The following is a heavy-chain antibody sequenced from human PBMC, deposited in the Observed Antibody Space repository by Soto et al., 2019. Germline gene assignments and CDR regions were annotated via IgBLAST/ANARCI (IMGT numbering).Heavy chain of an antibody. Sequence: QVQLVQSGAEVKKPGSSMKVSCKASGDSFSNHAISWVRQAPGQGLEWMGGIIPMLGTTNNAQKFQGRVTFTADKSTSTAYMELSSLRSDDTAVYYCARGGRYFDWLCSPWGQGTLVTVSS. D-gene: IGHD3-9*01. CDR1: GDSFSNHA. CDR2: IIPMLGTT. CDR3: ARGGRYFDWLCSP. V-gene: IGHV1-69*06. J-gene: IGHJ4*02.